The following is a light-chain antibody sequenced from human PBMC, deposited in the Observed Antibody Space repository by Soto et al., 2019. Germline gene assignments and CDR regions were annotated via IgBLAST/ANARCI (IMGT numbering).Light chain of an antibody. CDR2: GAS. Sequence: EIVMTQSPATLSVSPGERATLSCRASQSVSSNLAWYQQKPGQAPRLLIYGASTRATGIPARFSGSGSGTEFTLTISSLQSEDFAVYYGQQYNNWPRFTFGAGTKVDIK. V-gene: IGKV3-15*01. J-gene: IGKJ3*01. CDR3: QQYNNWPRFT. CDR1: QSVSSN.